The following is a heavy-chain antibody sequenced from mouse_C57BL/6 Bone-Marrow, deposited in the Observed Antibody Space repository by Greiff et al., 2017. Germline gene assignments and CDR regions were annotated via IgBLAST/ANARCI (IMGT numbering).Heavy chain of an antibody. CDR3: ARSDYYGSRGDY. J-gene: IGHJ2*01. Sequence: LQESGAELVKPGASVKISCKASGYAFSSYWMNWVKQRPGKGLEWIGQIYPGDGDTNYNGKFKGKATLTADKSSSTAYMQLSSLTSEDSAVYFCARSDYYGSRGDYWGQGTTLTVSS. D-gene: IGHD1-1*01. CDR2: IYPGDGDT. V-gene: IGHV1-80*01. CDR1: GYAFSSYW.